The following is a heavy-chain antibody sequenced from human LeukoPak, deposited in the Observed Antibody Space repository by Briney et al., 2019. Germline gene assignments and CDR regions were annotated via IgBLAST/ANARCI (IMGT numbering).Heavy chain of an antibody. CDR3: ARGHDSKGSSYYYMDV. V-gene: IGHV1-8*01. J-gene: IGHJ6*03. CDR2: MNPNSGNT. CDR1: GYTFTSYD. D-gene: IGHD5-18*01. Sequence: ASVKVSCKASGYTFTSYDINWVRQATGQGLEWMGWMNPNSGNTGYAQKFQGRVTMTRNTSISTAYMELSSLRSEDTAVDYCARGHDSKGSSYYYMDVWGKGTTVTVSS.